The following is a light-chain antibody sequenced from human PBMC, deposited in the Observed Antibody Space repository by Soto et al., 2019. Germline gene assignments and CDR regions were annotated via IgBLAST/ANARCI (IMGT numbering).Light chain of an antibody. CDR3: QQHANWPLT. CDR1: QSVGNN. J-gene: IGKJ4*01. V-gene: IGKV3-11*01. Sequence: EIVLTQSPATLSLSPGERATLSCRASQSVGNNLAWYQQKPGQAPGLLIYEASTRATGIPARFSGCGSGTDFTLTISSLEPEDFAVYYCQQHANWPLTFGGGTKVEIK. CDR2: EAS.